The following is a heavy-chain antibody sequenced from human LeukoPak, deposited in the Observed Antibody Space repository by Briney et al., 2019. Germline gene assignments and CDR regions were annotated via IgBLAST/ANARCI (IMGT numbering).Heavy chain of an antibody. CDR1: GYTFTRYY. Sequence: VASVTVSCTASGYTFTRYYMHWVRQAPGQGLEWMGIINPSGGSTSYAQKFQGRVTMTRDTSTSTVYMELSSLRSEDTAVYYCAVDYGSGRPTDYWGQGTLVTVSS. CDR2: INPSGGST. D-gene: IGHD3-10*01. CDR3: AVDYGSGRPTDY. V-gene: IGHV1-46*01. J-gene: IGHJ4*02.